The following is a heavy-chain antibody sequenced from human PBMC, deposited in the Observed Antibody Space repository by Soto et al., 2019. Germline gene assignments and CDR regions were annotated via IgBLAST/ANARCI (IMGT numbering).Heavy chain of an antibody. D-gene: IGHD4-4*01. J-gene: IGHJ6*02. V-gene: IGHV3-74*01. CDR3: ARFVATVTTRFYYGMDV. CDR2: INSGGSST. Sequence: GGSLRLSCAASGFTFSSYWMHWVRQAPGKGLVWVSRINSGGSSTSYADSVKGRFTISRDNAKNTLYLQMNSLRAEDTAVYYCARFVATVTTRFYYGMDVWGQGTTVTVSS. CDR1: GFTFSSYW.